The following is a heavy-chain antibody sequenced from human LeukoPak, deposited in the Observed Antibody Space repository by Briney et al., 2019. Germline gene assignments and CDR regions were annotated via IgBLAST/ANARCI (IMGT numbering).Heavy chain of an antibody. CDR3: AKSGYNRFDY. Sequence: GGSLRLSCAASGFTFSSYWMHWVRQAPGKGLVWVSRINSDGSSTNYADSVKGRFTISRDNAKNTLHLQMNSLRADDTAVYYCAKSGYNRFDYWGQGTLVTVSS. D-gene: IGHD5-24*01. CDR2: INSDGSST. V-gene: IGHV3-74*01. CDR1: GFTFSSYW. J-gene: IGHJ4*02.